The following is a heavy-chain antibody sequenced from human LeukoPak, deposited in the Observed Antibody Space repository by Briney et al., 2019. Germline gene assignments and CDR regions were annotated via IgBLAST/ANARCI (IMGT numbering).Heavy chain of an antibody. Sequence: SEILSLTCAVYGGSFSGYYWRWIRQPPGKGLEWIGEVNHSGGTNYNPSLKRRVTISVDTSKNQFSLKLSSVTAADTAVYYCARGYSYGPNGKKSRRNPYYYYYMDVWGKGTTVTVSS. V-gene: IGHV4-34*01. CDR1: GGSFSGYY. D-gene: IGHD5-18*01. CDR3: ARGYSYGPNGKKSRRNPYYYYYMDV. CDR2: VNHSGGT. J-gene: IGHJ6*03.